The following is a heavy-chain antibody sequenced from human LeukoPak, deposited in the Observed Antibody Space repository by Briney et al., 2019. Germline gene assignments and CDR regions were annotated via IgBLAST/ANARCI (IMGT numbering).Heavy chain of an antibody. Sequence: QPGGSLRLSCAASGFIFNNYGLIWVRQAPGKGLEWVSAISNDGGGTTYADFVKGRFTISRDNSKNTLYLQMNSLRAEDTAVYYCARESLDSSGWYDYWGQGTLVTVSS. CDR2: ISNDGGGT. D-gene: IGHD6-19*01. CDR3: ARESLDSSGWYDY. CDR1: GFIFNNYG. J-gene: IGHJ4*02. V-gene: IGHV3-23*01.